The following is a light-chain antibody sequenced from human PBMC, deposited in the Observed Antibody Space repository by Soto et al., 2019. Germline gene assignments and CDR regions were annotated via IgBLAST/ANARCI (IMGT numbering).Light chain of an antibody. V-gene: IGLV2-8*01. CDR1: SRDVGGYNY. J-gene: IGLJ1*01. Sequence: QSVLTQPPSASGSPGQSVTISCTGTSRDVGGYNYVSWYQQHPGKAPKLMIYEVSKRPSGVPDRFSGSKSGNTASLTVSGLQAEDEADYYCSSYAGSNNFGVFGTGTKVTVL. CDR2: EVS. CDR3: SSYAGSNNFGV.